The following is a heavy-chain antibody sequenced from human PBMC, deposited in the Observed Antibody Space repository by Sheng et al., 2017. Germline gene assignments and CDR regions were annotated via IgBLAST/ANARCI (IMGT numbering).Heavy chain of an antibody. CDR1: GGTFSSYA. D-gene: IGHD2-2*01. CDR2: IIPIFGTA. V-gene: IGHV1-69*13. J-gene: IGHJ4*02. CDR3: ARDLGEFRYQLPEAADY. Sequence: QVQLVQSGAEVKKPGSSVKVSCKASGGTFSSYAISWVRQAPGQGLEWMGGIIPIFGTANYAQKFQGRVTITADESTSTAYMELSSLRSEDTAVYYCARDLGEFRYQLPEAADYWGQGTLVTVSS.